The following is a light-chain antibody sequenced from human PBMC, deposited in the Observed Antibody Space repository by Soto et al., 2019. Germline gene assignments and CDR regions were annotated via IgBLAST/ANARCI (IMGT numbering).Light chain of an antibody. CDR2: KAS. V-gene: IGKV1-5*03. Sequence: DIQMTQSPSTLSASVGDTVTISCRASQSFSSWLAWYQQKPGKVPKLLIYKASSLQSGVPSRFSGSGSGTEFTLTISSLQPDDFATYYCQQYNSFPWTFGQGTKVDIK. J-gene: IGKJ1*01. CDR3: QQYNSFPWT. CDR1: QSFSSW.